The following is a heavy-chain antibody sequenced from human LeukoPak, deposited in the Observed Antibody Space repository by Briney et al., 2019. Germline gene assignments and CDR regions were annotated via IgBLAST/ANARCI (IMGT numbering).Heavy chain of an antibody. CDR2: ISSSGSTI. Sequence: NTGGSLRLSCAASGFTFSDYYMSWIRQAPGKGLEWVSYISSSGSTIYYADSVKGRFTISRDNAKNSLYLQMNSLRAEDTAVYYCARPNVYSSSWYYFDYWGQGTLVTVSS. D-gene: IGHD6-13*01. V-gene: IGHV3-11*01. J-gene: IGHJ4*02. CDR3: ARPNVYSSSWYYFDY. CDR1: GFTFSDYY.